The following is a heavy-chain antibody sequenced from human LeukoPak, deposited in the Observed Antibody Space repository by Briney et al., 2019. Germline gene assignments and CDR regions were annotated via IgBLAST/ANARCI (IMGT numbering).Heavy chain of an antibody. CDR3: ARELTTVTTRGTRANAFDI. V-gene: IGHV3-48*03. J-gene: IGHJ3*02. CDR1: GFTFSSYE. D-gene: IGHD4-17*01. CDR2: ISSSGSTI. Sequence: GGSLRLSCAASGFTFSSYEMNWVRQAPGKGLEWVSYISSSGSTIYYADSVKGRFTISRDNAKNSLYLQMNSLRAEDTALYYCARELTTVTTRGTRANAFDIWGQGTMVTVSS.